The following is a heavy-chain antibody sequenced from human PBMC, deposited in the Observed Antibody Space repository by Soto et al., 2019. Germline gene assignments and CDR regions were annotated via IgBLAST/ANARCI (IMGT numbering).Heavy chain of an antibody. CDR2: IIPMFGTT. J-gene: IGHJ1*01. V-gene: IGHV1-69*01. CDR1: GGTFTVYT. Sequence: QVQLVQSGAEIQKPGSSVKVSCRASGGTFTVYTIIWVRQAPGQGLEWMGGIIPMFGTTDYAQKFQGRVTITADDSTRTVFMELSSLRSEDTAVYYCARGNDNYGDSPPEYFQHWGQGTLVAVST. CDR3: ARGNDNYGDSPPEYFQH. D-gene: IGHD4-17*01.